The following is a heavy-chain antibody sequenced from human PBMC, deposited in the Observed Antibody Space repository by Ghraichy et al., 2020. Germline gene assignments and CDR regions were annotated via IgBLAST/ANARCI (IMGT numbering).Heavy chain of an antibody. D-gene: IGHD3-10*01. J-gene: IGHJ3*01. CDR3: ARGGVWALES. CDR1: GVSFTDYY. V-gene: IGHV4-34*01. CDR2: INHSGTT. Sequence: LSCAVNGVSFTDYYWNWIRQTPEKGLEWIGEINHSGTTNYNPSLKSRVRLSVETSKMQFSLKLNSVTAEDTAVYFCARGGVWALESWGQGTMVTVSS.